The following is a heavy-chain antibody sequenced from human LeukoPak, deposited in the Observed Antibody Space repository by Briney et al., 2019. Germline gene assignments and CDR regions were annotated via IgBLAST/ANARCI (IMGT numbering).Heavy chain of an antibody. V-gene: IGHV3-7*01. J-gene: IGHJ4*02. CDR1: GFTFSTYW. CDR2: IKRDGSEK. Sequence: GGSLRLSCEASGFTFSTYWMSWVRQAPGKGLEWVANIKRDGSEKYYVDSVKGRFTISRDNAKNSLYLQMNSLRAEDTAMYYCARDSAGNDYWGQGILVTVSS. CDR3: ARDSAGNDY. D-gene: IGHD6-13*01.